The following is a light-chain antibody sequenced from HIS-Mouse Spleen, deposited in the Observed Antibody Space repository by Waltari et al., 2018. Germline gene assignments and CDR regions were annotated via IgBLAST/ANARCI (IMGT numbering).Light chain of an antibody. Sequence: EIVLTQSPGTLSLSPGERATLSCRASQSVSSSYLAWYQPKPGQAPRLPIHGASSRATGIPDRFSGSGSGTDFTLTISRLEPEDFAVYYCQQYGSSPPYTFGQGTKLEIK. CDR1: QSVSSSY. CDR3: QQYGSSPPYT. J-gene: IGKJ2*01. CDR2: GAS. V-gene: IGKV3-20*01.